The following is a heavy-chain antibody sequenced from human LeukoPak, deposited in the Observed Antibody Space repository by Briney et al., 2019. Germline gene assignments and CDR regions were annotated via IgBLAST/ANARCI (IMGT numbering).Heavy chain of an antibody. CDR3: ARSARFNYFYMDV. J-gene: IGHJ6*03. CDR1: GGSITNFF. CDR2: IYASGSI. D-gene: IGHD2-15*01. Sequence: PSETPSLTCSVSGGSITNFFWTWIRQPAGKGLEYIGRIYASGSIDYNPSLKSRVTMSVDTSNNQFSLNLTSVTAADTALYFCARSARFNYFYMDVWGKGTSVTVSS. V-gene: IGHV4-4*07.